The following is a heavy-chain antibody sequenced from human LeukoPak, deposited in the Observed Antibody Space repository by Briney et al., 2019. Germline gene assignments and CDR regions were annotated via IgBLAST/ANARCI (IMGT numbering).Heavy chain of an antibody. J-gene: IGHJ4*02. D-gene: IGHD2-15*01. CDR2: IKTKIDGGTT. CDR1: GFTFSNAY. Sequence: GGSLRLSCAASGFTFSNAYMSWVRQAPGKGLEWVGHIKTKIDGGTTDYAAPVKCRFTISRDDSKNTLYLQMNSLKTEDTAVYYCTTSRWFTYYFDYWGQGTLVTVSS. CDR3: TTSRWFTYYFDY. V-gene: IGHV3-15*01.